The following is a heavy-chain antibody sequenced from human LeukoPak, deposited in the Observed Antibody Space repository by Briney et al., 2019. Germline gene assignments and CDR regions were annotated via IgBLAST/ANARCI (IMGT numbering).Heavy chain of an antibody. CDR2: TYYRSKWYN. J-gene: IGHJ4*02. V-gene: IGHV6-1*01. CDR1: GDSVSSNSAA. Sequence: SQTLSLTCAISGDSVSSNSAAWNWIRQSPSRGLEWLGRTYYRSKWYNDYAVSVKSRITINPDTSKNQFSLQLNSVTPEDTAVYYCARDTAFLGDIVVVPAAKGFDYWGQGTLVTVSS. D-gene: IGHD2-2*01. CDR3: ARDTAFLGDIVVVPAAKGFDY.